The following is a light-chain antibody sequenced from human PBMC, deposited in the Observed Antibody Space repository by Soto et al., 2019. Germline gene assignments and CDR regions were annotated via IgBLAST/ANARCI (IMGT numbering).Light chain of an antibody. Sequence: DIQMTQSPSSLSGSVGDSVTITCRASQGIRNYLACYQQRPGKAPTLLIYPASTLQSGVPSRFSGSGSGTDFTFPISSLPPEDVATYYCQRYNNAPRTFGQETKGEIK. V-gene: IGKV1-27*01. J-gene: IGKJ1*01. CDR1: QGIRNY. CDR2: PAS. CDR3: QRYNNAPRT.